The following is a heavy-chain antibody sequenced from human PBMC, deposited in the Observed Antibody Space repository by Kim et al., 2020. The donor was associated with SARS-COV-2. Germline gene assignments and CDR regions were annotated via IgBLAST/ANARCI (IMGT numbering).Heavy chain of an antibody. J-gene: IGHJ4*02. CDR2: ISGKNN. CDR1: GFTFVNYA. D-gene: IGHD2-21*01. V-gene: IGHV3-30*04. Sequence: GGSLRLSCAASGFTFVNYAMHWVRQAPGKGLEWVAVISGKNNFYADSVEGRFTISRDISKNTLYLQMNSLTAEDTSVYYCAREAYCGGDCYPLDSWGQGTLVTVSS. CDR3: AREAYCGGDCYPLDS.